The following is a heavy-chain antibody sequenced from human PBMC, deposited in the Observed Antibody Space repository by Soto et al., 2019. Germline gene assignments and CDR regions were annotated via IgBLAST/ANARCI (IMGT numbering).Heavy chain of an antibody. V-gene: IGHV5-51*01. CDR1: GYSGPTFW. J-gene: IGHJ6*02. Sequence: ASLKISCKSSGYSGPTFWIGWVRQRPGKGLEWMGIIYPGDSDTRYSPSFQGQVTISADKSISTAYLQWSSLKASDTAMYYCARPGTTQAVDVWGQGTTVTVSS. CDR3: ARPGTTQAVDV. CDR2: IYPGDSDT. D-gene: IGHD4-17*01.